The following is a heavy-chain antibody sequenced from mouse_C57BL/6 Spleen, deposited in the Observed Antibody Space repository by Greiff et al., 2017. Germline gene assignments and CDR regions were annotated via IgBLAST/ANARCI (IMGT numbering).Heavy chain of an antibody. J-gene: IGHJ2*01. V-gene: IGHV1-22*01. CDR3: VRGSCQGPYDFDY. CDR2: INPNNGGT. Sequence: VQLQQSGPELVKPGASVKMSCKASGYTFTDYNMHWVKQSNGKSLEWIGYINPNNGGTSYNQKFKGKATLTVNKSSNTAYMELRSLTSEYSAVDDCVRGSCQGPYDFDYWGQGTTLTVSA. CDR1: GYTFTDYN. D-gene: IGHD2-14*01.